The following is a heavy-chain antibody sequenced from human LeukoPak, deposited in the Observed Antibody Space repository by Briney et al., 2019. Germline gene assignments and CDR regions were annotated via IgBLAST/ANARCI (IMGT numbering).Heavy chain of an antibody. CDR1: GFTVSSNY. CDR2: IYSGGST. J-gene: IGHJ3*02. D-gene: IGHD3-3*01. V-gene: IGHV3-66*02. Sequence: PGGSLRLSCAASGFTVSSNYMSWVRQAPGKGLEWVSVIYSGGSTYYADSVKGRFTISRDNSKNTLYLQMNSLRAEDTAVYYCARGLANYDFWSGSSSGGDIWGQGTMVTVSS. CDR3: ARGLANYDFWSGSSSGGDI.